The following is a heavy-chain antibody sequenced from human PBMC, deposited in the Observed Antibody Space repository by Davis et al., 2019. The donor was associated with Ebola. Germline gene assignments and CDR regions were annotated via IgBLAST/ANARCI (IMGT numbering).Heavy chain of an antibody. V-gene: IGHV1-18*04. CDR2: ISVYNGNT. D-gene: IGHD2-8*01. J-gene: IGHJ6*04. CDR3: AREAPPNTYYYYGMDV. CDR1: GYTFTSYG. Sequence: AASVKVSCKASGYTFTSYGISWWRQAPGQGLEWMGWISVYNGNTNYAQTPQGRVTMTTDTSTSTAYMELRSLRSDDTAVYYCAREAPPNTYYYYGMDVWGKGTTVTVSS.